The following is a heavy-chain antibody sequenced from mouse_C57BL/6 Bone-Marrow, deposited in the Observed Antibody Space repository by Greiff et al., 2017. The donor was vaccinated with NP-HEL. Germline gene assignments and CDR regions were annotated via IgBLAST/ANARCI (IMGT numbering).Heavy chain of an antibody. J-gene: IGHJ2*01. V-gene: IGHV1-81*01. D-gene: IGHD4-1*01. CDR2: IYPRSGNT. Sequence: VQLQQSGAELARPGASVKLSCKASGYTFTSYGISWVKQRTGQGLEWIGEIYPRSGNTYYNEKFKGKATLTADKSSSTAYMELRSLTSEDSAVYFCARRTGTKRYFDYWGQGTTLTVSS. CDR1: GYTFTSYG. CDR3: ARRTGTKRYFDY.